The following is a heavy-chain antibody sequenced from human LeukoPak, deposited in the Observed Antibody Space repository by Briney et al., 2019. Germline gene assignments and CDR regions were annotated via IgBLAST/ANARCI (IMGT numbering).Heavy chain of an antibody. D-gene: IGHD2-2*01. CDR1: GGSISSGGYS. CDR3: AREARYCSSTSCSNWFDP. CDR2: IYHSGST. Sequence: PSQTLSLTCAVSGGSISSGGYSWSWIRQPPGKGLEWIVYIYHSGSTYYNPSLKSRVTISVDRSKNQFSLKLSSVTAADTAVYYCAREARYCSSTSCSNWFDPWGQGTLVTVSS. J-gene: IGHJ5*02. V-gene: IGHV4-30-2*01.